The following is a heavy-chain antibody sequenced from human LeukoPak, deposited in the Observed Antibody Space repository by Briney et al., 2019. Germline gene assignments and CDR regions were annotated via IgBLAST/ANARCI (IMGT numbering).Heavy chain of an antibody. CDR3: AKDLVVSNYCSSTSCSQPRAFDI. D-gene: IGHD2-2*01. Sequence: QPGRSLRLSCAASGFTFSSYGMHWVRQAPGKGLEWVAVISYDGSNKYYADSVKGRFTISRDNSKNTLYLQMNSLRAEDTAVYYCAKDLVVSNYCSSTSCSQPRAFDIWGQGTMVTVSS. J-gene: IGHJ3*02. CDR2: ISYDGSNK. CDR1: GFTFSSYG. V-gene: IGHV3-30*18.